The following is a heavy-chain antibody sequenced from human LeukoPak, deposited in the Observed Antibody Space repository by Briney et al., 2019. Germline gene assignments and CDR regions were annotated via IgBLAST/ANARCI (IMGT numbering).Heavy chain of an antibody. J-gene: IGHJ5*02. D-gene: IGHD2-15*01. CDR2: IYYSGST. CDR1: GGSISSYY. Sequence: SETLSLTCTVSGGSISSYYWSWIRQPPGKGLEWIGYIYYSGSTNYNPSLKSRVTISVDTSKKQFSLKLSSVTAADTAVYYCARGGLRGWSDPWGQGTLVTVSS. CDR3: ARGGLRGWSDP. V-gene: IGHV4-59*01.